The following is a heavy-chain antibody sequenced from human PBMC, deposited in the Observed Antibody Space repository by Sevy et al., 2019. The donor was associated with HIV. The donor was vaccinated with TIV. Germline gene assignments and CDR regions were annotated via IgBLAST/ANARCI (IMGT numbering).Heavy chain of an antibody. CDR2: VSGSGDSA. CDR3: AKNPRIYYDFWSGYLPSFYFDY. CDR1: GITLSNHA. D-gene: IGHD3-3*01. V-gene: IGHV3-23*01. J-gene: IGHJ4*02. Sequence: GGSLRLSCAASGITLSNHAMSWVRQAPGKGLEWVLTVSGSGDSAYYADSVRGRFSISRDNYKNSLNLQMNSLRAEDTAVYYCAKNPRIYYDFWSGYLPSFYFDYWGQGILVTVSS.